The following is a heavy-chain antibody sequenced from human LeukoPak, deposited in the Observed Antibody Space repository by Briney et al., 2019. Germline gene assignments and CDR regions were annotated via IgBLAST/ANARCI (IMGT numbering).Heavy chain of an antibody. Sequence: SETLSLTCGVSGYSISSGYYWAWIRPPPGKGLEWIAIIYHSGTTYSNPSLQSRVSLSVDTSKNQFSLKVSSVTAADTAVYYCARDPAMTFNWFDPWGQGTLVTVSS. CDR2: IYHSGTT. CDR3: ARDPAMTFNWFDP. V-gene: IGHV4-38-2*02. D-gene: IGHD2-21*02. CDR1: GYSISSGYY. J-gene: IGHJ5*02.